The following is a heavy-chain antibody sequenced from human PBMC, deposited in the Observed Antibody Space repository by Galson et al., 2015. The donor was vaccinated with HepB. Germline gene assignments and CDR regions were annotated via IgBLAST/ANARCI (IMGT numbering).Heavy chain of an antibody. CDR1: GFTFSSYA. D-gene: IGHD2-2*01. V-gene: IGHV3-30-3*01. CDR2: ISYDGSNK. Sequence: SLRLSCAASGFTFSSYAMHWVRQAPGKGLEWVAVISYDGSNKYYADSVKGRFTISRDNSKNTLYLQMNSLRAEDTAVYYCARDRNEGIVVVPILGWFDPWGQGTLVTVSS. J-gene: IGHJ5*02. CDR3: ARDRNEGIVVVPILGWFDP.